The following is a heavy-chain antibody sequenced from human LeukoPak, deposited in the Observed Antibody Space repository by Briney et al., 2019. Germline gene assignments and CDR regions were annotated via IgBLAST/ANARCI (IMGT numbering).Heavy chain of an antibody. CDR1: GGSISTYY. CDR2: AFYTGST. CDR3: ARVAYSGYDSRGAFDI. D-gene: IGHD5-12*01. J-gene: IGHJ3*02. V-gene: IGHV4-59*01. Sequence: SETLSLTCTLSGGSISTYYWTWIRQPPGKGLESIGYAFYTGSTHYNPSLKSRVTISVDTSKNQFSLKLNSVTAADTAIYYCARVAYSGYDSRGAFDIWGQGTMVTVSS.